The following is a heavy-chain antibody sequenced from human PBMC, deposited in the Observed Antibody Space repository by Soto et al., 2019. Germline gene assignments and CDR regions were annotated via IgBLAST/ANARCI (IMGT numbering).Heavy chain of an antibody. CDR1: GFTFSNHW. Sequence: EMQLVESGGGLVQPGGSLRLSCAVSGFTFSNHWITWVRQAPGKGLEWVANIKGDGSEKYYVDAMKGRITISRDYAKNSVFLQMNSLRAEDTAVYYCARGHFGMDVWGHGTTVIVSS. J-gene: IGHJ6*02. CDR3: ARGHFGMDV. CDR2: IKGDGSEK. V-gene: IGHV3-7*03.